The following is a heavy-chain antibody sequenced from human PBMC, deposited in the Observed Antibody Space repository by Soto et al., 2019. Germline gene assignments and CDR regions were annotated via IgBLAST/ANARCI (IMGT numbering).Heavy chain of an antibody. J-gene: IGHJ5*02. D-gene: IGHD6-19*01. CDR1: GGTFSSYA. CDR2: IIPIFGTA. V-gene: IGHV1-69*01. Sequence: QVQLVQSGAEVKKPGSSVKVSCKASGGTFSSYAISWVRQAPGQGLEWMGGIIPIFGTANYAQKFQGRVTITADESTSTAYMELSSLRSEDTAVYYCARSGGIRRRAVAGQYNWFDPLGQGTLVTVSS. CDR3: ARSGGIRRRAVAGQYNWFDP.